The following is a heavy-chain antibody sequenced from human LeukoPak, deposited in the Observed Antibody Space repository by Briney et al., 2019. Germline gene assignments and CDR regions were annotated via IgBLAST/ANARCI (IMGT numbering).Heavy chain of an antibody. V-gene: IGHV3-30-3*01. CDR3: ARENGDYYDSSALHYFDY. CDR2: ISYDGGNK. Sequence: GGSLRLSCAASGFTFSSYAMHWVRQAPGKGLEWVAVISYDGGNKYYADSVKGRFTISRDNSKNTLYLQMNSLRAEDMAVYYCARENGDYYDSSALHYFDYWGQGTPVTVSS. D-gene: IGHD3-22*01. J-gene: IGHJ4*02. CDR1: GFTFSSYA.